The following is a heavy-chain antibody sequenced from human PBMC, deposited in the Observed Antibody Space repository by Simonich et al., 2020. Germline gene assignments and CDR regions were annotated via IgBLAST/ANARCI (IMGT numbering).Heavy chain of an antibody. CDR1: GYSISSGYY. CDR2: IYHSGST. D-gene: IGHD7-27*01. V-gene: IGHV4-38-2*01. CDR3: ARGLTGDY. Sequence: QVQLQESGPGLVKPSETLSLTCAVSGYSISSGYYLGLIRQPPGKGLEWIGCIYHSGSTYYNPSFKSRVTISVDTSKNQFSLKLSSVTAADTAVYYCARGLTGDYWGQGTLVTVSS. J-gene: IGHJ4*02.